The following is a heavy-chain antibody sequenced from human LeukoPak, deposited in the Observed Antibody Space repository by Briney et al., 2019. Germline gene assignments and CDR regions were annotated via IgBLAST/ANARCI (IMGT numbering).Heavy chain of an antibody. CDR2: IGGNGGTT. Sequence: GGSLRLSCVASGFTFDNYAMSWVRQAPGKGLEWGKGLEWVSGIGGNGGTTAYADSVKGQFSISRDNSNKTLYLQLNKLRAEDTALYYCAKAGPFYSIDVWGQGTTVTVSS. J-gene: IGHJ6*02. CDR1: GFTFDNYA. V-gene: IGHV3-23*01. D-gene: IGHD3-10*01. CDR3: AKAGPFYSIDV.